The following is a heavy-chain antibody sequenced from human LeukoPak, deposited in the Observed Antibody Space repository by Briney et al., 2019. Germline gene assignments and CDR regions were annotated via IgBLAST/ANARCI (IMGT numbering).Heavy chain of an antibody. V-gene: IGHV3-30*03. CDR1: GFTFSTYA. CDR3: ARAGSDPYYFDY. Sequence: GRSLTLSCAASGFTFSTYAMHWVRQAPGKGVEWVADISYDGNNQYYADYVKGRYTVSRDNAKNSLYLQMNILRAEDTAVYYCARAGSDPYYFDYWGQGTLVTVSS. CDR2: ISYDGNNQ. J-gene: IGHJ4*02. D-gene: IGHD1-14*01.